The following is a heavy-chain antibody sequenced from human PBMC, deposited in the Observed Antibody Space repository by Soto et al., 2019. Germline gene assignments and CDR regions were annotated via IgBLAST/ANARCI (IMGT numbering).Heavy chain of an antibody. V-gene: IGHV4-31*03. J-gene: IGHJ4*02. CDR1: GGSISSGGYY. CDR3: ARGQSTGLRPTGRYSGGRVFDY. Sequence: QVQLQESGPGLVKPSQTLSLTCTVSGGSISSGGYYWSWIRQHPGKGLEWIGYIYYSGSTYYNPSLKSRVTISVDTSKNQFSLKLSSVTAADTAVYYCARGQSTGLRPTGRYSGGRVFDYWGQGTLVTVSS. D-gene: IGHD5-12*01. CDR2: IYYSGST.